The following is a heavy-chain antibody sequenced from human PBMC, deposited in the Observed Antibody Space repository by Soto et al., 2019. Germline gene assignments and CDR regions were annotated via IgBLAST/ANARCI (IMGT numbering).Heavy chain of an antibody. CDR3: AIEGLGGIVVVTDAIATYYHDGMDV. J-gene: IGHJ6*02. Sequence: SVKVSCKASGGTFGGYPIGWVRRAPGQGLEWMGGIIPIFVTANYAQKFQGRVTITADESTSTAYRERSSLRSEDTAVYYWAIEGLGGIVVVTDAIATYYHDGMDVWG. CDR1: GGTFGGYP. CDR2: IIPIFVTA. V-gene: IGHV1-69*13. D-gene: IGHD2-2*02.